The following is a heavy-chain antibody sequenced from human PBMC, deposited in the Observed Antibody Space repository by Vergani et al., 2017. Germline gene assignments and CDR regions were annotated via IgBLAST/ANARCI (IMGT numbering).Heavy chain of an antibody. CDR2: INHSGST. CDR3: ARGPRWRFGVVPLDY. CDR1: GGSFSGYY. D-gene: IGHD3-3*01. J-gene: IGHJ4*02. Sequence: QVQLQQWGAGLLKPSETLSLTCAVYGGSFSGYYWSWIRQPPGKGLEWIGEINHSGSTNYNPSLKSRVTIAVDTSKNQFSLKPSSVTAADTAVYYCARGPRWRFGVVPLDYWGQGTLVTVSS. V-gene: IGHV4-34*01.